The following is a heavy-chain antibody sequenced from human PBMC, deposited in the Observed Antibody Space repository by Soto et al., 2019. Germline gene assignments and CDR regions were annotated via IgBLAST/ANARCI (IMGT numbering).Heavy chain of an antibody. V-gene: IGHV4-38-2*01. CDR3: VGTGTTDDY. D-gene: IGHD1-1*01. Sequence: PSETLSLTCAVSGYSISTGFNWSWIRQPPGKGLEWIGSIYHSGSTYYNLSLKSRVTISSDASKNQISLKLSSVTAADTALYYCVGTGTTDDYWGRGTLVTVSS. CDR2: IYHSGST. J-gene: IGHJ4*02. CDR1: GYSISTGFN.